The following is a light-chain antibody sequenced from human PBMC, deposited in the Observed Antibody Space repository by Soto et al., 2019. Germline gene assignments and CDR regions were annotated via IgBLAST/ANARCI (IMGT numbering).Light chain of an antibody. CDR1: QSVNSN. CDR3: QQYNNWPRT. V-gene: IGKV3-15*01. J-gene: IGKJ1*01. Sequence: DIVMTQSPVTLSVSPGDRATLSCRSSQSVNSNLAWYQQKPGQAPRLLIYGASTRATGIPARFSGSGSGTEFTLTISSLQSEDFAVYYCQQYNNWPRTFGQGTKVDIK. CDR2: GAS.